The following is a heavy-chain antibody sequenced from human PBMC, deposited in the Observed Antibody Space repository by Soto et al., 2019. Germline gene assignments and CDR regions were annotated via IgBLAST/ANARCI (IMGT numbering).Heavy chain of an antibody. D-gene: IGHD3-10*01. V-gene: IGHV3-23*01. CDR2: ISGSGGST. CDR3: AKCPSLLWFGELGDAFDI. CDR1: GFTFSSYT. Sequence: DVQLLESGGGLVQPGGSLRLSCAASGFTFSSYTMSWVRQAPGKGLEWVSAISGSGGSTYYADSVKGRFTISRDNSKNTLYLQMNSLRAEDTAVYYCAKCPSLLWFGELGDAFDIWGQGTMVTVSS. J-gene: IGHJ3*02.